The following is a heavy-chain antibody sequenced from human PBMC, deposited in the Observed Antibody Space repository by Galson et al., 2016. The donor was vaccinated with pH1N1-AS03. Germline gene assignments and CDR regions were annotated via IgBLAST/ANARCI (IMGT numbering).Heavy chain of an antibody. J-gene: IGHJ4*02. CDR3: AKDIIIVGASLTGGYFDY. V-gene: IGHV3-30*18. CDR2: ISYDGTNK. CDR1: AFIFSNYG. Sequence: SLRLSCAASAFIFSNYGMHWVRQAPGKGLEWVAVISYDGTNKFYADSVKGRFTISRDNSKNTLHLQMNSLRAEDTAVYYCAKDIIIVGASLTGGYFDYWGQGTLVTVSS. D-gene: IGHD1-26*01.